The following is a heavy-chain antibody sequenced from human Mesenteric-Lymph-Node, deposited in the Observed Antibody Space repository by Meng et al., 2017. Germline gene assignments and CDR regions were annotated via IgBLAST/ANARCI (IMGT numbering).Heavy chain of an antibody. V-gene: IGHV4-30-4*01. J-gene: IGHJ2*01. Sequence: QVQVQESGPGLVKPSQTLSLTCTVSGGSMSSGDYFWNWIRQPPGKGLEWIGEIYHSGSTNYNPSLKSRVTISVDRSKNQFSLNLHSVTAADTAMYYCAGSPGWWFLDLWGRGTRVTFYS. CDR3: AGSPGWWFLDL. CDR1: GGSMSSGDYF. CDR2: IYHSGST. D-gene: IGHD1-1*01.